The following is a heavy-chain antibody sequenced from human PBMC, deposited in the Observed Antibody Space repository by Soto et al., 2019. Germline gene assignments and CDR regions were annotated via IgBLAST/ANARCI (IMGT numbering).Heavy chain of an antibody. Sequence: GGSLRLTCAAFGFTFSNAWMSWVRQAPGKGLEWVGRIKSKTDGGTTDYAAPVKGRFTISRDDSKNTLYLQMNSLKTEDTAVYYCTTTLPPRLLDYWGQGTLVTVSS. J-gene: IGHJ4*02. CDR1: GFTFSNAW. V-gene: IGHV3-15*01. CDR2: IKSKTDGGTT. CDR3: TTTLPPRLLDY.